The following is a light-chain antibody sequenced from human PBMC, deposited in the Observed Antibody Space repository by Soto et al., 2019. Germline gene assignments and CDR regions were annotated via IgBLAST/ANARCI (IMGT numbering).Light chain of an antibody. J-gene: IGKJ4*01. CDR1: QSVSSY. Sequence: EIVLTQSPATLSLSPGERATLSCRASQSVSSYLAWYQQKPGQAPRLLIYAASNRTTGIPARFSGSGSGTDFTLTSSSLGPEDFAVYYCQQRSNCPLTFGGGTKVEIK. CDR3: QQRSNCPLT. V-gene: IGKV3-11*01. CDR2: AAS.